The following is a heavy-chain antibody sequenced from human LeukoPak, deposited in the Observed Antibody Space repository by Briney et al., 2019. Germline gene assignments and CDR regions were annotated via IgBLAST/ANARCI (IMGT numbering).Heavy chain of an antibody. D-gene: IGHD1-26*01. Sequence: SEILSLTCAVSGYSISSGYYWGWIRQPPGKGLEWIGSIYHSGSTYYNPSLKSRVTISVDTSKNQFSLKLSSVTAADTAVYYCARGPGMNWGQGTLVTVSS. V-gene: IGHV4-38-2*01. CDR3: ARGPGMN. J-gene: IGHJ4*02. CDR1: GYSISSGYY. CDR2: IYHSGST.